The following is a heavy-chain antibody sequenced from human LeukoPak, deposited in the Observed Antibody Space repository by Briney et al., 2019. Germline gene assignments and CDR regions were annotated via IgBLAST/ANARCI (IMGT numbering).Heavy chain of an antibody. CDR3: ARESSNAPVFDI. CDR2: INYIGNT. CDR1: GASIGNHY. J-gene: IGHJ3*02. Sequence: KASETLSLTCIVSGASIGNHYGTWFRQPPGKGRDGIGYINYIGNTNYNPSLETRVTISVHTSRPQFSLHLHPVPAAHTAVYYCARESSNAPVFDIWAQGTMVTVSS. V-gene: IGHV4-59*11. D-gene: IGHD2-15*01.